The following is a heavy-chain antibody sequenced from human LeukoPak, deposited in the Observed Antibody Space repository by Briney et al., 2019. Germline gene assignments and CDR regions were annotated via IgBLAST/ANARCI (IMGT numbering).Heavy chain of an antibody. Sequence: SETLSLTCAVCGGSFSGYYWTWIRQTPEKGLEWIGEMNPSGSTNYNPSLKSRVTVSVDTSKNQFSLELSSVTAADTAVYYCARGRQDVTMIDVVMTAVSYYLDVWGKGTTVTVS. CDR1: GGSFSGYY. V-gene: IGHV4-34*01. CDR2: MNPSGST. D-gene: IGHD3-22*01. J-gene: IGHJ6*03. CDR3: ARGRQDVTMIDVVMTAVSYYLDV.